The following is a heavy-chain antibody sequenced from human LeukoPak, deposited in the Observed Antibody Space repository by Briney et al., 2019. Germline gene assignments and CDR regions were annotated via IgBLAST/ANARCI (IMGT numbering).Heavy chain of an antibody. J-gene: IGHJ5*02. CDR1: GGSISSGDYY. D-gene: IGHD2-2*01. CDR2: IYYSGST. Sequence: SETLSLTCTVSGGSISSGDYYWSWIRQPPGKGLEWIGYIYYSGSTYCNPSLKSRVTISVDTSKNQFSLKLSSVTAADTAVYYCARDLLYCSSTSCHNNWFDPWGQGTLVTVSS. V-gene: IGHV4-30-4*08. CDR3: ARDLLYCSSTSCHNNWFDP.